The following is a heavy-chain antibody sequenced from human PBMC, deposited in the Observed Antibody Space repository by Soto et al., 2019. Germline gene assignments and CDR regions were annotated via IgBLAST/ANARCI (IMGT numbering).Heavy chain of an antibody. CDR2: IYYSGST. V-gene: IGHV4-31*03. Sequence: SETLSLTCTVSGGSISSGGYYWSWIRQHPGKGLEWIGYIYYSGSTYYNPSLKSRVTISVDTSKNRFSLKLSSVTAADTAVYYCARVTYGSGSTGYYYGMDVWGQGTTVTVSS. J-gene: IGHJ6*02. CDR3: ARVTYGSGSTGYYYGMDV. CDR1: GGSISSGGYY. D-gene: IGHD3-10*01.